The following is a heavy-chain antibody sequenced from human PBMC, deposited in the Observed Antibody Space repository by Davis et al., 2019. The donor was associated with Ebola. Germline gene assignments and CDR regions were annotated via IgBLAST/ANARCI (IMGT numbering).Heavy chain of an antibody. CDR2: IRSKANSYAT. D-gene: IGHD1-26*01. CDR3: TQSGSRDY. J-gene: IGHJ4*02. V-gene: IGHV3-73*01. Sequence: GESLKIPCAASGFTLSGSAMHWVCQASGKGLEWVGRIRSKANSYATAYAASVKGRFTISRDDSKNTAYLQMNSLKTEDTAVYYCTQSGSRDYWGQGTLVTVSS. CDR1: GFTLSGSA.